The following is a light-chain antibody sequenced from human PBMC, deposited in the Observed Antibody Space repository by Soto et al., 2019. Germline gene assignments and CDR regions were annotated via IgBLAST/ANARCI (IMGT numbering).Light chain of an antibody. CDR3: QQYGSSPYT. Sequence: EMVLTQSPGTLSLSPGERATLSCRASQSVSSSYLAWYQQKPGQAPRLLIYGASSRATGIPDRFSGSGSGTDFTLTISRLEPEDSVVYYCQQYGSSPYTFGQGTKVEIK. J-gene: IGKJ2*01. CDR1: QSVSSSY. CDR2: GAS. V-gene: IGKV3-20*01.